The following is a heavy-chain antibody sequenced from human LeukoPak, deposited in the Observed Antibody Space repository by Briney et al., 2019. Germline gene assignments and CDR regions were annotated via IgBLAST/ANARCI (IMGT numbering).Heavy chain of an antibody. CDR1: AASITTYY. D-gene: IGHD3-16*01. CDR3: ARLKMGAYFDL. CDR2: IFYTGDT. V-gene: IGHV4-59*08. Sequence: SSETLSLTCPVSAASITTYYWSWIRQPPGKGLEWVGYIFYTGDTSYSPSLKSRVTISLGTSKNQFSLKLRSVTAADTAVYYCARLKMGAYFDLWGRGTLVTVSS. J-gene: IGHJ2*01.